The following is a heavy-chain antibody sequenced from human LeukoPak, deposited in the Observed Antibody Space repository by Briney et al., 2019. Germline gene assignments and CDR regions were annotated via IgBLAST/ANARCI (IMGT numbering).Heavy chain of an antibody. CDR2: IYYSGST. CDR1: GGSISSYY. V-gene: IGHV4-59*01. CDR3: ARDLPIVGAILAFDM. J-gene: IGHJ3*02. D-gene: IGHD1-26*01. Sequence: SETLSLTCTVSGGSISSYYWSWIRQPPGKGLEWIGYIYYSGSTNYNPSLKSRVTIPVDTSKNQFSLKLSSVTAADTAVYYCARDLPIVGAILAFDMWDQGTMVTVSS.